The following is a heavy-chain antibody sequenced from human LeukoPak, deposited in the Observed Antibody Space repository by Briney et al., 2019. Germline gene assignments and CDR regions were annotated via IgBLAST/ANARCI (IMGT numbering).Heavy chain of an antibody. CDR3: ARDNGRDDAFDI. CDR1: GGSISSYY. J-gene: IGHJ3*02. D-gene: IGHD2-8*01. CDR2: IYYSGST. V-gene: IGHV4-59*01. Sequence: SETLSLTCTVSGGSISSYYWSWIRQPPGKGLEWIGYIYYSGSTNYNPSLKSRVTISVDTSKNQFSLKLSSVTAADTAVYYCARDNGRDDAFDIWSQGTMVTVSS.